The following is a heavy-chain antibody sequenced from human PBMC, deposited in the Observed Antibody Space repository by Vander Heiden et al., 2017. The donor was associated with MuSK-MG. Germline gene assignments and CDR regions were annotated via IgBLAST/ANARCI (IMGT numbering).Heavy chain of an antibody. CDR2: ISYDGSNK. CDR1: GFTFSSYP. Sequence: QVQLVESGGGVVQPGRSLRLSCAASGFTFSSYPSHWVRQAPGKGLEWVAVISYDGSNKYYAAAGKGRFTSSRDNAKNTLYLQMNSLRAEDTAVYYCARASQRMATLFPLYWGQGNLVTVSS. CDR3: ARASQRMATLFPLY. J-gene: IGHJ4*02. D-gene: IGHD5-12*01. V-gene: IGHV3-30*04.